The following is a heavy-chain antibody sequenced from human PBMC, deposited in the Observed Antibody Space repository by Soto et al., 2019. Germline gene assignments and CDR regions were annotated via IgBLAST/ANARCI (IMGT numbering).Heavy chain of an antibody. J-gene: IGHJ6*02. CDR1: GFTFSNAW. Sequence: GGSLRLSCAASGFTFSNAWMNWVRQAPGKGLEWVGRIKSKTDGGTTDYAAPVKGRFTISRDDSKNTLYLQMNSLKTEDTAVYYCTTDGNSLRITIFGVVSMDVWGQGTTVTVSS. CDR3: TTDGNSLRITIFGVVSMDV. CDR2: IKSKTDGGTT. V-gene: IGHV3-15*07. D-gene: IGHD3-3*01.